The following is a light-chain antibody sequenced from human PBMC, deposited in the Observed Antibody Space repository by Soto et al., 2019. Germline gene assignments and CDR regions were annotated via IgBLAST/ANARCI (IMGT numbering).Light chain of an antibody. Sequence: QSALTQPASVSGSPGQSITISCTGTSSDVGGYNYVSWYQQHPGKAPKLMIYEGSKRPLGVSNRFSGSTSGNTASLTISGLQAEDEADYYCCSYKVFGGGTKLTVL. CDR3: CSYKV. V-gene: IGLV2-14*01. CDR1: SSDVGGYNY. J-gene: IGLJ2*01. CDR2: EGS.